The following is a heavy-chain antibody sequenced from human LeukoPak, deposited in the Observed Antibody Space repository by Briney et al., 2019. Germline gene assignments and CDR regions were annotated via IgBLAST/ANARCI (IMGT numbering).Heavy chain of an antibody. J-gene: IGHJ4*02. D-gene: IGHD3-22*01. CDR3: ARRPYYYDSSGNDY. CDR1: GGSISSYY. V-gene: IGHV4-4*07. Sequence: SETLSLTCTVSGGSISSYYWSWIRQPAGKGLEWIGRIYTSGSTNYNPSLKSRVTMSVDTSKNQFSLKLGSVTAADTAVYYCARRPYYYDSSGNDYWGQGTLVTVSS. CDR2: IYTSGST.